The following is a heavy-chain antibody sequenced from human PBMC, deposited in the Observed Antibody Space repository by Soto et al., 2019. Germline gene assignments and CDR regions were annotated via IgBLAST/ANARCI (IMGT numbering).Heavy chain of an antibody. CDR1: GYTFTSYG. Sequence: AASVKVSCKASGYTFTSYGISWVRQAPGQGLEWMGWISAYNGNTNYAQKPQGRVTMTTDTSTSTAYMELRSLRSDDTAVYYCARDRDYYYYDSSGYKGDAFDIWGQGTMVTVSS. J-gene: IGHJ3*02. V-gene: IGHV1-18*01. CDR3: ARDRDYYYYDSSGYKGDAFDI. D-gene: IGHD3-22*01. CDR2: ISAYNGNT.